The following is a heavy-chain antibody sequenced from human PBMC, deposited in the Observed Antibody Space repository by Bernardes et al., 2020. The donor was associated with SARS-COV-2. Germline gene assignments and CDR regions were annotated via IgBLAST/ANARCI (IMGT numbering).Heavy chain of an antibody. J-gene: IGHJ5*02. CDR1: GFSFNNYA. D-gene: IGHD3-10*01. V-gene: IGHV3-30*18. Sequence: GGSLRLSCATSGFSFNNYALHWVRQAPGKGPEWVAVISYEGSIKYYADSVGGRFTISRDSSRNTLFLDMKSLRAEDTTVYYCAKDRSIFWFGEGKNPFHPWGQGTLVTVSS. CDR2: ISYEGSIK. CDR3: AKDRSIFWFGEGKNPFHP.